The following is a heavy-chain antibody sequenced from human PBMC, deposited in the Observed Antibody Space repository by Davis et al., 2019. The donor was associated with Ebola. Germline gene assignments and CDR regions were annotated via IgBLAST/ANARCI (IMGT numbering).Heavy chain of an antibody. CDR3: ARDAEDGSGNWFFDF. Sequence: GGSLRLSCGASGFTFSRHSMNWVRQAPGKGLEWIAFISSGGDDRYYADSVRGRFTVSRDNAKYSLFLQLNSLRDEDTAQYYCARDAEDGSGNWFFDFRGRGALVTVSS. D-gene: IGHD5-24*01. J-gene: IGHJ2*01. CDR1: GFTFSRHS. CDR2: ISSGGDDR. V-gene: IGHV3-48*02.